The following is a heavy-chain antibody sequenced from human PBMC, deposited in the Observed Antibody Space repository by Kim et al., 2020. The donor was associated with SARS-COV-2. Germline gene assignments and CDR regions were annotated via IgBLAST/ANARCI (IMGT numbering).Heavy chain of an antibody. J-gene: IGHJ6*02. CDR3: ARRGYSSGGYYYGMDV. Sequence: ASVKVSCKASGYTFTGYHLHWIRQAPGQGLEWVGRINPNTGGADYVQTFQGRVSLTTNTSLSTAFLDLRSLRSDDTAVFYCARRGYSSGGYYYGMDVWGQGTTVTVSS. CDR1: GYTFTGYH. CDR2: INPNTGGA. V-gene: IGHV1-2*06. D-gene: IGHD2-8*02.